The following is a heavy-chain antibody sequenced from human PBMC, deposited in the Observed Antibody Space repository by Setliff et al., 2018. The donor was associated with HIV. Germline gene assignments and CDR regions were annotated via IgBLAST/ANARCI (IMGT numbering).Heavy chain of an antibody. CDR1: GGSISSSSYY. V-gene: IGHV4-39*07. Sequence: SETLSLTCTVSGGSISSSSYYWGWIRQHPGKVLEWISNIYYSGSTFYNPSLKSRVTMSVDTSKNQFSLKLNSVTAADTAVYYCARVTRETDCSSTSCSYWYFDLWGRGTLVTVSS. D-gene: IGHD2-2*01. J-gene: IGHJ2*01. CDR2: IYYSGST. CDR3: ARVTRETDCSSTSCSYWYFDL.